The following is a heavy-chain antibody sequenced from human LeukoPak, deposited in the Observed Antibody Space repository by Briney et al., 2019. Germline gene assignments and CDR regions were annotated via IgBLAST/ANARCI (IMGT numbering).Heavy chain of an antibody. CDR2: INPNSGGT. CDR1: GYTFTGYY. CDR3: ARDVLGYCSSTSCYRIPYDY. V-gene: IGHV1-2*02. D-gene: IGHD2-2*02. Sequence: GGSLRLSCAASGYTFTGYYMHWVRQAPGQGLEWMGWINPNSGGTNYAQKFQGRVTMTRDTSISTAYMELSRLRSDDTAVYYCARDVLGYCSSTSCYRIPYDYWGQGTLVTVSS. J-gene: IGHJ4*02.